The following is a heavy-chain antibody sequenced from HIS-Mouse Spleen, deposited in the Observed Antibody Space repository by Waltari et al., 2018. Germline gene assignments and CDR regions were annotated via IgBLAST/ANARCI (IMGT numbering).Heavy chain of an antibody. CDR3: ARDSIAVMDV. V-gene: IGHV1-2*02. J-gene: IGHJ6*02. CDR1: GYTFTGYC. CDR2: INPNSGGT. Sequence: QVQLVQSGAEVTKPGASVTFSCKASGYTFTGYCMHWWRQSPGQGLEWMGWINPNSGGTNYAQKFQGRVTMTRDTSISTAYMELSRLRSDDTAVYYCARDSIAVMDVWGQGTTVTVSS. D-gene: IGHD6-19*01.